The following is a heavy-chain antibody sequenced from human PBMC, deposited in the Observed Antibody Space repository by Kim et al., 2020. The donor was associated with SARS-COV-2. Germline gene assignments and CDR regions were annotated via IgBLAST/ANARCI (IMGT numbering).Heavy chain of an antibody. CDR2: IIPIFGTA. CDR3: ARAELRLLIYYYYGMDV. V-gene: IGHV1-69*13. CDR1: GGTFSSYA. J-gene: IGHJ6*02. D-gene: IGHD2-15*01. Sequence: SVKVSCKASGGTFSSYAISWVRQAPGQGLEWMGGIIPIFGTANYAQKFQGRVTITADESTSTAYMELSSLRSEDTAVYYCARAELRLLIYYYYGMDVWGQGTTVTVSS.